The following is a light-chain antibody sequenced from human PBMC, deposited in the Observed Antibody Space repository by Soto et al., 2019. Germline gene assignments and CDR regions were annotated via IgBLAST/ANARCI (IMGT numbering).Light chain of an antibody. CDR2: GAS. J-gene: IGKJ1*01. CDR1: QSMTNNY. CDR3: QQYGSSPRT. Sequence: EIVLTQSPGTLSLSPGERATLSCRASQSMTNNYLAWYQQNPGQAPRLLIYGASTRATGIPDRFSGSGSGTDFTLTISRLEPEDFAVYYCQQYGSSPRTFGQGTKVEIK. V-gene: IGKV3-20*01.